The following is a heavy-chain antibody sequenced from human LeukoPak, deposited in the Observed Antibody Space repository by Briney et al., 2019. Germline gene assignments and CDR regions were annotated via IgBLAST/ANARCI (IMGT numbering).Heavy chain of an antibody. Sequence: SETLSLTCAVYGGSFSGYYWSWIRQPPGKGLEWIGEINHSGSTNYNPSLKSRVTISVDTSKNQFSLKLSSVTAADTAVYYCARVSSYCSGGSCYFGWFDPWGQGTLVTVSP. J-gene: IGHJ5*02. CDR2: INHSGST. CDR1: GGSFSGYY. V-gene: IGHV4-34*01. D-gene: IGHD2-15*01. CDR3: ARVSSYCSGGSCYFGWFDP.